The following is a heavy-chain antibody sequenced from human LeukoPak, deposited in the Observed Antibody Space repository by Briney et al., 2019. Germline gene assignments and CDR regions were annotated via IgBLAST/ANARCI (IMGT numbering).Heavy chain of an antibody. Sequence: TGGSLRLSCAASGFTFSSYAMNWVRQAPGKGLEWVSSSGSDGRTYYADSVKGRFTISRDDSRNTVSLQMTSLRVDDTAVYYCAKGSRIAERTTIWLDPWGQGTLVTVSS. V-gene: IGHV3-23*01. J-gene: IGHJ5*02. CDR3: AKGSRIAERTTIWLDP. CDR1: GFTFSSYA. CDR2: SSGSDGRT. D-gene: IGHD6-13*01.